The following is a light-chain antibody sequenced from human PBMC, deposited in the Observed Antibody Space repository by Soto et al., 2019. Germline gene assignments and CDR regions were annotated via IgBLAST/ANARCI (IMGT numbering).Light chain of an antibody. Sequence: EIVLTQSPGTLSLSPGERATLSCRASQSVSSSYLAWYQQKPGQAPRLLIYGASSRDTGIPDRFSGGGSGTDFALPITRLEAEDFAVYCCQQYDTSPRTFGQGTKV. J-gene: IGKJ1*01. CDR2: GAS. CDR1: QSVSSSY. CDR3: QQYDTSPRT. V-gene: IGKV3-20*01.